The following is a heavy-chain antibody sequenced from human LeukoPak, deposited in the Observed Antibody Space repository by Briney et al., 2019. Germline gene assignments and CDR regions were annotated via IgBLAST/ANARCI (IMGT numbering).Heavy chain of an antibody. CDR1: GFTFSTYT. V-gene: IGHV3-30-3*01. Sequence: GGSLRLSCAASGFTFSTYTMHWVRQAPGKGLEWVTFISYDGGKKYNADSVKGRFTISRDNSKNTLYLQMDNLRTEDTAVYYCATSPPLHYSGSYETFDYWGQGTLVTVSS. D-gene: IGHD1-26*01. J-gene: IGHJ4*02. CDR2: ISYDGGKK. CDR3: ATSPPLHYSGSYETFDY.